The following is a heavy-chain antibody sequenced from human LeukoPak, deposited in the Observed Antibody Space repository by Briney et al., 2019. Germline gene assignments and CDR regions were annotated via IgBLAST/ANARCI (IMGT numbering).Heavy chain of an antibody. CDR2: IYYSGST. CDR3: ARGYCSGGSCYSYYYYNYMDV. D-gene: IGHD2-15*01. CDR1: GDSISSTNYY. Sequence: PSETLSLTCTVSGDSISSTNYYWGWIRQPPGKGLEWIGSIYYSGSTFNNPSLKSRVTISVDTSKNQFSLKVSSVAAADTAVYYCARGYCSGGSCYSYYYYNYMDVWGKGTTVTVSS. J-gene: IGHJ6*03. V-gene: IGHV4-39*07.